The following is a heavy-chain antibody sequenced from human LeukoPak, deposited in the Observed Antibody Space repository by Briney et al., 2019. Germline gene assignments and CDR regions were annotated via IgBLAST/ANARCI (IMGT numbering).Heavy chain of an antibody. CDR3: AKEALDDYGDLDSYFDY. CDR1: GFTFSSYG. V-gene: IGHV3-33*06. D-gene: IGHD4-17*01. CDR2: IWYDGSNK. Sequence: GGSLRLSCAASGFTFSSYGMHWVRQAPGKGLEWVAVIWYDGSNKYYADSVKGRFTISRDNSKNTLYLQMNSLIAEDTAVYYCAKEALDDYGDLDSYFDYWGQGTLVTVSS. J-gene: IGHJ4*02.